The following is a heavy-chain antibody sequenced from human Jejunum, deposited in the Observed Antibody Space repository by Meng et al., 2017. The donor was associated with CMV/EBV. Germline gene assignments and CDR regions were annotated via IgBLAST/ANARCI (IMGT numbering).Heavy chain of an antibody. Sequence: VLLVESGGGLVKPGGSRRLSCAVSGFTFSVAWMTWVRQAPGKGLEWVGRIKSKSDGGTTDYAEPVKGRFTISRDDSKNTLYLQMNSLKTEDAAVYYCAREAGDFWSATANLWGQGTLVTVSS. J-gene: IGHJ5*02. D-gene: IGHD3-3*01. CDR3: AREAGDFWSATANL. V-gene: IGHV3-15*01. CDR1: GFTFSVAW. CDR2: IKSKSDGGTT.